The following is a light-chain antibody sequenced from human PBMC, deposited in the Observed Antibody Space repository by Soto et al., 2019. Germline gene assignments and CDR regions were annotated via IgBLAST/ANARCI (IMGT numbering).Light chain of an antibody. V-gene: IGKV3-20*01. CDR2: GTS. J-gene: IGKJ5*01. CDR1: QSCTTSY. CDR3: QQYGLAPIT. Sequence: ENVLSESAGSLPFSPGQRATRSCRASQSCTTSYLAWYKQRCGQAPRLLIHGTSNRATDIQDRFSGSGSGTDGTVPISILEPEGFGVYYCQQYGLAPITFGQGERGEIK.